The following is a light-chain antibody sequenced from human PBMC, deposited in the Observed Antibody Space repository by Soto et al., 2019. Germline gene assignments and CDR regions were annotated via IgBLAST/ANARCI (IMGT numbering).Light chain of an antibody. CDR3: QQYNNWPFS. J-gene: IGKJ5*01. CDR1: QGVTTN. Sequence: EIVMTQSPATLSVSPGERVTLSCRAGQGVTTNFAWYQQKSGQSPRLLIYDVSTSATGVPARFSGTGSETDFTLTISGLQSEDSAVYFCQQYNNWPFSVGQGTRLEIK. CDR2: DVS. V-gene: IGKV3-15*01.